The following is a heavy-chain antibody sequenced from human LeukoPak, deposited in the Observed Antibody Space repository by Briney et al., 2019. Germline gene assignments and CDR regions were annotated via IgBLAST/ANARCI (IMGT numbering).Heavy chain of an antibody. D-gene: IGHD3-16*01. Sequence: ASVKVSCKASGYTFTGYYIHWVRQAPGQGLEWMGWINPNINGTNYAQKFQGRVTMTEDTSTDTAYMELSSLRSEDTAVYYCATYTNAYWGQGTQVTVSS. J-gene: IGHJ4*02. CDR3: ATYTNAY. V-gene: IGHV1-2*02. CDR1: GYTFTGYY. CDR2: INPNINGT.